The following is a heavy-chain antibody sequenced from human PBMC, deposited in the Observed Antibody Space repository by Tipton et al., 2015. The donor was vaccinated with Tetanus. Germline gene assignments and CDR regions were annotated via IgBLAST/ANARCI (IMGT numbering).Heavy chain of an antibody. J-gene: IGHJ3*01. D-gene: IGHD1-26*01. CDR1: GDSMTGFY. Sequence: LRLSCTVSGDSMTGFYWNWLRQPAGKELGWIGRIYPSGSTNYSPALMSRVTMSIDTSRNQFSLRQSSLTAADSAVYYCARGSGSYAFDVWGPGTVITVSS. V-gene: IGHV4-4*07. CDR3: ARGSGSYAFDV. CDR2: IYPSGST.